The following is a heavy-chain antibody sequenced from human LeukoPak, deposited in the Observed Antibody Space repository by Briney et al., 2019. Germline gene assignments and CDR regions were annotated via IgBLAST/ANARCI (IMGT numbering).Heavy chain of an antibody. CDR1: GFTFSSYG. CDR2: IWYDGSNK. Sequence: GRSLRLSCAASGFTFSSYGMHWVRQAPGKGLEWVAVIWYDGSNKYYADSVKGRFTISRDNSKNTLYLQMNSLRAEDTAVYYCAKDQGRFGELPYTFDYWGQGTLVTVSS. D-gene: IGHD3-10*01. V-gene: IGHV3-33*06. J-gene: IGHJ4*02. CDR3: AKDQGRFGELPYTFDY.